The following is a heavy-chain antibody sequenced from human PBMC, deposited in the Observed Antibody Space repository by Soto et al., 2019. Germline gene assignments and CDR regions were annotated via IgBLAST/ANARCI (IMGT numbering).Heavy chain of an antibody. V-gene: IGHV3-23*01. CDR1: GFTFSSYA. CDR3: AKDSHNWNDRPPYYFDY. Sequence: GGSLRLSCAPSGFTFSSYAMSWVRQAPGKGLEWVSAISGSGGATYYADSVKGRFTISRDNSKNTLYLQMNSLRAEDTAVYYCAKDSHNWNDRPPYYFDYWGQGTLVTVSS. J-gene: IGHJ4*02. CDR2: ISGSGGAT. D-gene: IGHD1-20*01.